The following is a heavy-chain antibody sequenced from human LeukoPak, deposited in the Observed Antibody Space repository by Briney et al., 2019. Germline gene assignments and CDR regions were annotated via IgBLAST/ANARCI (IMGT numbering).Heavy chain of an antibody. Sequence: SGGSLRLSCAVSGFSVTNNYMSWVRQAPGKGLEWVSGIRAGGGSTYFADSVRGRFTFSTDNSENTLYLQMNSLRAEDAAIYYCAKDGGSGMGFDPWGQGTLVTVSS. CDR1: GFSVTNNY. V-gene: IGHV3-23*01. D-gene: IGHD3-10*01. CDR3: AKDGGSGMGFDP. CDR2: IRAGGGST. J-gene: IGHJ5*02.